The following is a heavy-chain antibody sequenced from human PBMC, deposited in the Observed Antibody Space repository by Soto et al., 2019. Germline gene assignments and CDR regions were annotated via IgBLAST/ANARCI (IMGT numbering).Heavy chain of an antibody. D-gene: IGHD3-10*01. V-gene: IGHV3-23*01. CDR2: ISGSGGST. CDR3: AKDRLWSPKSYFDY. CDR1: GFTFSSYA. J-gene: IGHJ4*01. Sequence: GGSLRLSCAASGFTFSSYAMSWVRQAPGKGLEWVSAISGSGGSTYYADAVKGRFTISRDNSKNTLYLQMNSLRAEDTAVYYCAKDRLWSPKSYFDYRGHGTLVTVSP.